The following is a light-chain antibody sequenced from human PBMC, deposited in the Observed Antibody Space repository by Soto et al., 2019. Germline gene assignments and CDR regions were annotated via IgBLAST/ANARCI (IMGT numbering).Light chain of an antibody. V-gene: IGKV1-39*01. CDR2: AAS. CDR1: QSISSY. CDR3: QQSYSTT. Sequence: DIQMTQSPSSLSASVGDRVTITCRASQSISSYLNWYQQKPGKAPKLLIYAASSFQSGVPSRFSGSGSGTDFTLTISSLQPEDFGTYYSQQSYSTTFRQRTKVNIK. J-gene: IGKJ2*01.